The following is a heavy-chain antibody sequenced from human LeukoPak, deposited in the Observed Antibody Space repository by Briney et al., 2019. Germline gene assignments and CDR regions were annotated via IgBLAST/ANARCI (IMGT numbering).Heavy chain of an antibody. CDR1: GFTFSSHA. CDR2: ISGSGGGK. CDR3: AKDEVVSTTKTDY. D-gene: IGHD3-22*01. J-gene: IGHJ4*02. V-gene: IGHV3-23*01. Sequence: GGSLRLSCAASGFTFSSHAMSWVRQAPGKGVEWVSAISGSGGGKYYADSVKGRFTISRDNSKNTLYLQMNSLRAEDTAVYYWAKDEVVSTTKTDYWGQGTLVTVSS.